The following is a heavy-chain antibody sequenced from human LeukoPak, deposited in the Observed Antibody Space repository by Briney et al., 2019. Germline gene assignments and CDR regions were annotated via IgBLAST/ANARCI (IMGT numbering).Heavy chain of an antibody. V-gene: IGHV3-64*01. CDR2: INKNGDTT. CDR1: GFTFSDHA. CDR3: AREERGLAIDY. Sequence: GGSLRLSCAASGFTFSDHAMHWVRRAPGKGLEFVSAINKNGDTTYYANSVKGRFTISRDNSKRTLYLQLGSLRPEDTAVYYCAREERGLAIDYWGQGTQVTVSS. D-gene: IGHD6-19*01. J-gene: IGHJ4*02.